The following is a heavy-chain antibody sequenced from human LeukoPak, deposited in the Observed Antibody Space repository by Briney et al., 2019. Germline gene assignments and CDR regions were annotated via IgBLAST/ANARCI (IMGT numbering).Heavy chain of an antibody. Sequence: GGSLRLSCAASGFTFTSYAMTWVRQAPGKGLEWISLYSGGSTYYADSVMGRFTISRDNSKTTLFLQMNSLKAEDTAVYYCATGGRSGVALEQWGQGTLVTVSS. V-gene: IGHV3-23*01. J-gene: IGHJ4*02. CDR2: LYSGGST. CDR3: ATGGRSGVALEQ. D-gene: IGHD1/OR15-1a*01. CDR1: GFTFTSYA.